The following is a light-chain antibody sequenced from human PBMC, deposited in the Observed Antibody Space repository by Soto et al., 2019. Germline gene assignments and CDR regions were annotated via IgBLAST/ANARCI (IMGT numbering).Light chain of an antibody. V-gene: IGKV3-20*01. CDR1: QSLSSD. J-gene: IGKJ1*01. CDR2: GAS. Sequence: EVVMRQSPATLSVSPGEGATLSCRASQSLSSDLAWYQQRPGQAPRLLIYGASSRATGIPDRFSGSGSGTDFSLTISRLEPEDFAVYYCQQYGVSPRTFGQGTKVDIK. CDR3: QQYGVSPRT.